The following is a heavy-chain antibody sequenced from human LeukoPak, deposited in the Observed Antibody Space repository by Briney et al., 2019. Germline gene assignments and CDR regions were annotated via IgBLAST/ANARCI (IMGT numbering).Heavy chain of an antibody. CDR1: GYTFTGYY. CDR2: IIPIFGTA. Sequence: GASMKVSCKASGYTFTGYYMHWVRQAPGQGLEWMGGIIPIFGTANYAQKFQGRVTITADKSASTAYMELSSLRSEGTAVYYCARTYCAEDCSIRYFDYWGQGTLVTVSS. CDR3: ARTYCAEDCSIRYFDY. J-gene: IGHJ4*02. D-gene: IGHD2-21*02. V-gene: IGHV1-69*06.